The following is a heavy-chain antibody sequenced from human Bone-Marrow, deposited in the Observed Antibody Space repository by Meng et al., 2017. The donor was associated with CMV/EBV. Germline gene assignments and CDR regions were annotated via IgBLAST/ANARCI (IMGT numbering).Heavy chain of an antibody. CDR2: ISSSSSTI. V-gene: IGHV3-48*04. Sequence: GGSLRLSCAASGFTFSSYAMSWVRQAPGKGLEWVSYISSSSSTIYYADSVKGRFTISRDNAKNSLYLQMNSLRAEDTAVYYCARDGIVVVPAAPMDYYYYGMDVWGQGTTVTVSS. CDR3: ARDGIVVVPAAPMDYYYYGMDV. CDR1: GFTFSSYA. J-gene: IGHJ6*02. D-gene: IGHD2-2*01.